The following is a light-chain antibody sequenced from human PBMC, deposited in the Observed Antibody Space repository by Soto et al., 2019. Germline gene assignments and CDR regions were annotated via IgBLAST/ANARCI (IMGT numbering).Light chain of an antibody. CDR2: DDN. J-gene: IGLJ1*01. V-gene: IGLV1-51*01. CDR1: SSNIGGNS. CDR3: GSWDSSLSAYV. Sequence: QAELTQPPSVSAAPGRKVTRSCSGSSSNIGGNSVSWYQQLPGTAPKLLIYDDNKRPSGIPDRFSGSKSGTSATLGITGFQTGDEADYYCGSWDSSLSAYVFGTGTKVTVL.